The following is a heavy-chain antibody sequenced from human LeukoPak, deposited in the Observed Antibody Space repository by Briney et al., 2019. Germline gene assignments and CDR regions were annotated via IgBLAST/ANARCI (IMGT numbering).Heavy chain of an antibody. J-gene: IGHJ4*02. Sequence: GGSLRLSCAASGFTFSSYEMNWVRQAPGKGLEWVSYISSSGSTIYIADSVKGRFTISRDNAKNSLYLQMNSLRAEDTAVYYCARERGYSGYDYFIDSPSDYWGQGTLVTVSS. CDR3: ARERGYSGYDYFIDSPSDY. V-gene: IGHV3-48*03. D-gene: IGHD5-12*01. CDR1: GFTFSSYE. CDR2: ISSSGSTI.